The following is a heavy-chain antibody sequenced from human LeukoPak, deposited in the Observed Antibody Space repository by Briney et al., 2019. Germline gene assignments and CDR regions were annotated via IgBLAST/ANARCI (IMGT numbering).Heavy chain of an antibody. Sequence: SETLSLTCTVSGGSISSGGYYWSWIRQHPGKGPEWIGYIYYSGSTYYNPSLKSRVTISVDTSKNQFSLKLSSVTAADTAVYYCARGRCSGGSCPPALYYYYYGMDVWGQGTTVTVSS. CDR1: GGSISSGGYY. J-gene: IGHJ6*02. D-gene: IGHD2-15*01. CDR3: ARGRCSGGSCPPALYYYYYGMDV. V-gene: IGHV4-31*03. CDR2: IYYSGST.